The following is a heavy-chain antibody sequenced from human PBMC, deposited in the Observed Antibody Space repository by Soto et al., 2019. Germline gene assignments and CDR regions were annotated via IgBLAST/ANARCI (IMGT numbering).Heavy chain of an antibody. V-gene: IGHV1-69*12. CDR3: ARGNMDTLLEDYYYYGIDV. CDR1: GGTFSSYA. J-gene: IGHJ6*02. Sequence: QVQLVQSGAEVKKPGSSVKVSCKASGGTFSSYAISWVRQAPGQGLEWMGGIITIFGTANYAQNFQGRVTITADESTSTAYMELSILRSEDTAVYYCARGNMDTLLEDYYYYGIDVWGQGTTVTVSS. D-gene: IGHD5-18*01. CDR2: IITIFGTA.